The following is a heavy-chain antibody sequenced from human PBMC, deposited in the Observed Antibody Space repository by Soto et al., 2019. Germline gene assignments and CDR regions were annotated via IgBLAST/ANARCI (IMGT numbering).Heavy chain of an antibody. CDR2: IIPILGIA. CDR1: GGTFSSYT. Sequence: GASVKVSCKASGGTFSSYTISWVRQAPGQGLEWMGRIIPILGIANYAQKFQGRVTITADKSTSTAYMELSSLRSEDTAVYYCARGHIVVVTALNWFDPWGQGTLVTVSS. V-gene: IGHV1-69*02. D-gene: IGHD2-21*02. J-gene: IGHJ5*02. CDR3: ARGHIVVVTALNWFDP.